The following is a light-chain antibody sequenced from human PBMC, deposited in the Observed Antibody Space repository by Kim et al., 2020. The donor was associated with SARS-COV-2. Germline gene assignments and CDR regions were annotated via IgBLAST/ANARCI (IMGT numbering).Light chain of an antibody. CDR3: QQYGIAPPYT. CDR2: SAS. J-gene: IGKJ2*01. V-gene: IGKV3-20*01. Sequence: PGERAALSCRASQSVCSNCLAWYQQRPGQAPRLLIYSASTRATASPDRFSGSGSGTDFTLSISRLEPEDTAVYYCQQYGIAPPYTFGQGTKLEI. CDR1: QSVCSNC.